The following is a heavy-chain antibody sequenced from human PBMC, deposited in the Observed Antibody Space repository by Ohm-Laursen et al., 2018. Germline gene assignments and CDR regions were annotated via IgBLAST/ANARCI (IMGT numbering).Heavy chain of an antibody. V-gene: IGHV1-69*06. D-gene: IGHD3-22*01. CDR1: GGTFSSYA. Sequence: SSVKVSCKASGGTFSSYAISWVRQAPGQGLEWMGGIIPIFGTANYAQKFQGRVTITADKSTSTAYMELSSLRSEDTAVYYCARAYYYDSSGYYAPDYWGQGTLVTVSS. CDR2: IIPIFGTA. J-gene: IGHJ4*02. CDR3: ARAYYYDSSGYYAPDY.